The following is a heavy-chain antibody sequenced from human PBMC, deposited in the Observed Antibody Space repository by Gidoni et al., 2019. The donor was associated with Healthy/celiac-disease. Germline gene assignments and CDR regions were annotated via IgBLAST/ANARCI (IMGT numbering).Heavy chain of an antibody. CDR1: GYTFTSYA. V-gene: IGHV1-3*01. Sequence: QVQLVQSGAEVKKPGASVQASCKASGYTFTSYAMHWVRQAPGQRLEWTGWINAGKGNTKYSQKFQGRVTITRDTSASTAYMELSSLRSEDTAVYYCAREGCSSTSCSEVDYWGQGTLVTVSS. CDR3: AREGCSSTSCSEVDY. J-gene: IGHJ4*02. CDR2: INAGKGNT. D-gene: IGHD2-2*01.